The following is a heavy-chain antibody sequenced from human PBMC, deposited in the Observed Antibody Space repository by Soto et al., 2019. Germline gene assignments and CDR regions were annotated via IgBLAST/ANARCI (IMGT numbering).Heavy chain of an antibody. CDR1: GLTFSSYG. D-gene: IGHD3-22*01. J-gene: IGHJ4*02. CDR2: ISYDGSNK. CDR3: AKGKGVVPGGYGILY. V-gene: IGHV3-30*18. Sequence: GGSLRLCCAASGLTFSSYGMHWVRQAPGKGLEWVAVISYDGSNKYYADSVKGRFTISRDNSKNTLYLQMNSLRAEDTVVYYCAKGKGVVPGGYGILYWGQGTLVSVS.